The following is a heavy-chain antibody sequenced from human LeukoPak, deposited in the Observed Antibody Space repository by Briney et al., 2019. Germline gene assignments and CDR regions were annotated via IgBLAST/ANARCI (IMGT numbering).Heavy chain of an antibody. Sequence: PGGSLRLSCAVSGLTLSINVMSWVSQAPRKGLEWVSSMSGSGGSKYYGESVKGRFTIYRDNSKNTVYLQMNRLRAEDTAVYYCAQGAPPANWVATFGSWGQGTLVTVSS. V-gene: IGHV3-23*01. J-gene: IGHJ4*02. D-gene: IGHD3-16*01. CDR3: AQGAPPANWVATFGS. CDR1: GLTLSINV. CDR2: MSGSGGSK.